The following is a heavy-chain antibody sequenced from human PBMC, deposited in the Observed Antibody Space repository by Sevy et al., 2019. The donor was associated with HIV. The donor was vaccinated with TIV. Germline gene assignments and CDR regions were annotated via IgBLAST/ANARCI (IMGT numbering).Heavy chain of an antibody. CDR2: IDSSSTLI. J-gene: IGHJ4*02. CDR3: ARDRSYSSGWYDY. Sequence: GGSLRLSCSASGFTFRTYTMNWVRQAPGKGLEWISYIDSSSTLIAYADSVKGRFTISRDNAKNSLYLQLNNLRDEDTAVYYCARDRSYSSGWYDYWGQGTLVTVSS. V-gene: IGHV3-48*02. D-gene: IGHD6-19*01. CDR1: GFTFRTYT.